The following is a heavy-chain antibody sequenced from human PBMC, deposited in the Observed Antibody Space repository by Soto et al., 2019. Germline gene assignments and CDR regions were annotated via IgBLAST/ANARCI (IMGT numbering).Heavy chain of an antibody. CDR3: ARGTYCSSASCHWVIYV. V-gene: IGHV4-34*01. CDR1: GGSFSGYY. D-gene: IGHD2-2*01. J-gene: IGHJ6*02. Sequence: SETLSLTCAVYGGSFSGYYWSWIRQPPGKGLEWIGEINHSGSTNYNPSLKSRVTISVDTSKNQFSLKLSSVTAADTAVYYCARGTYCSSASCHWVIYVCAQRTTVTVSS. CDR2: INHSGST.